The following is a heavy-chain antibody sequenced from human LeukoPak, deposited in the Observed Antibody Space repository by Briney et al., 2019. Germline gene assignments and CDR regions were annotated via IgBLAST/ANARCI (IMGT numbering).Heavy chain of an antibody. CDR2: IRYDGSNK. CDR3: AKALGGMAHNWFDP. V-gene: IGHV3-30*02. Sequence: GGSLRLSCAASGFTFSSYGMHWVRQAPGKGLEWVAFIRYDGSNKYYADSVKGRFTISRDNSKNTLYLQMNSLRAEDTAVYYCAKALGGMAHNWFDPWGQGTLVTVSS. CDR1: GFTFSSYG. D-gene: IGHD3-16*01. J-gene: IGHJ5*02.